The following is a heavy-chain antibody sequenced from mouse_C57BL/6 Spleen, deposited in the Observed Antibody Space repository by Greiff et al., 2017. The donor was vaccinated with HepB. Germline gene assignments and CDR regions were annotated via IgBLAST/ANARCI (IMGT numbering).Heavy chain of an antibody. CDR1: GYTFTGYW. Sequence: QVQLQQSGAELMKPGASVKLSCKATGYTFTGYWIEWVKQRPGHGLEWIGEILPGSGSTNYNEKFKGKATFTADTSSNTAYMQLSSLTTEDSAIYYCARRGSYYGNYDWFAYWGQGTLVTVSA. J-gene: IGHJ3*01. CDR2: ILPGSGST. D-gene: IGHD2-10*01. V-gene: IGHV1-9*01. CDR3: ARRGSYYGNYDWFAY.